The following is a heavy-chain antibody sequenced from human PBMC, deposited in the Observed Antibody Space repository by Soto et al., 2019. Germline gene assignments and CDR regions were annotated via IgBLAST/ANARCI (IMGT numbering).Heavy chain of an antibody. CDR3: ARVGQVVVAASWTSLDRDYYYGMDV. D-gene: IGHD2-15*01. J-gene: IGHJ6*02. V-gene: IGHV4-31*03. CDR1: GGSVSSGGYY. CDR2: ISYSGST. Sequence: SETLSLTCTVSGGSVSSGGYYWSWIRQHPGKGLEWIGYISYSGSTYYNPSLKSRPTISVDTSKNQFSLKLSSVTAADTAVYYCARVGQVVVAASWTSLDRDYYYGMDVWGQGTTVTVSS.